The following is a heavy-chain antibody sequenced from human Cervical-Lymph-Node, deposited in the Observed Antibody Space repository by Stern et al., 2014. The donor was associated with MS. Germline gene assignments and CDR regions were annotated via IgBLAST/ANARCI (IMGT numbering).Heavy chain of an antibody. Sequence: QVQLQESGPGLVKPSETLSLTCTVSGGSISSYYWSWIRQPPGKGLEWIGYIYYSGSTNYNPSLKSRVTISVDTSKNQFSLKLSSVTAADTAVYYCARDRSGYDPRDAFDIWGQGTMVTVSS. CDR3: ARDRSGYDPRDAFDI. V-gene: IGHV4-59*01. CDR1: GGSISSYY. J-gene: IGHJ3*02. CDR2: IYYSGST. D-gene: IGHD5-12*01.